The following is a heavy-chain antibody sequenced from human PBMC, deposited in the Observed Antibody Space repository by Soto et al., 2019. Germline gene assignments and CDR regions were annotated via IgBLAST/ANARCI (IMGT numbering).Heavy chain of an antibody. CDR2: IYHTGST. CDR3: AAKLGTTHYFDF. J-gene: IGHJ4*02. D-gene: IGHD7-27*01. V-gene: IGHV4-31*03. CDR1: GDPVSSGSYY. Sequence: PSETLSLTCSVSGDPVSSGSYYWTWVRQHPVKGLEWIGYIYHTGSTYYNPSLQSRFIMSIDTSKNQFSLHLYSVTAADTAVYFCAAKLGTTHYFDFWGQGSLVTVSS.